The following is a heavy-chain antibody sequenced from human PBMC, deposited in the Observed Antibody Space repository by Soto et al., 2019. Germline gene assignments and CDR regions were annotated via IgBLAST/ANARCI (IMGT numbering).Heavy chain of an antibody. Sequence: QVHLVQSGAEVKKPGASVKVSCKASGYTFTSYGITWVRQAPGQGLEWMGWISAHNGNTDYAQKLQGRVIVTRDTSPSTAYMELRSLRSADTAVYYFARGRYGDYWGQGALVTVSS. V-gene: IGHV1-18*01. D-gene: IGHD1-1*01. CDR1: GYTFTSYG. CDR2: ISAHNGNT. CDR3: ARGRYGDY. J-gene: IGHJ4*02.